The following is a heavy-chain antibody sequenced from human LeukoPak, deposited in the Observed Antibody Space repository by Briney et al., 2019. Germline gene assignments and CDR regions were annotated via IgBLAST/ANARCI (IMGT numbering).Heavy chain of an antibody. J-gene: IGHJ4*02. CDR3: AIGGDSSSSSIDY. CDR2: IYYSGST. V-gene: IGHV4-39*01. CDR1: GGSISSSSYY. D-gene: IGHD6-6*01. Sequence: PSETLSLTCTVSGGSISSSSYYWGWIRQPPGKGLEWIGSIYYSGSTYYNPSLKSRVTISVDTSKNQLSLKLSSVTAADTAVYYCAIGGDSSSSSIDYWGQGTLVTVSS.